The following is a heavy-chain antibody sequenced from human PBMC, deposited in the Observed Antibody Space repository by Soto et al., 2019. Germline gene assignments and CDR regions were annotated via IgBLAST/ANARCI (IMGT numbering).Heavy chain of an antibody. J-gene: IGHJ5*02. CDR2: IYPGDSDT. CDR3: ARGAVAATNWFDP. CDR1: GYSSTSYW. V-gene: IGHV5-51*01. D-gene: IGHD6-19*01. Sequence: HGESLKISCKGSGYSSTSYWIGWVRQMPGKGLEWMGIIYPGDSDTRYSPSFQGQVTISADKSISTAYLQWSSLKASDTAMYYCARGAVAATNWFDPWGQGTLVTVSS.